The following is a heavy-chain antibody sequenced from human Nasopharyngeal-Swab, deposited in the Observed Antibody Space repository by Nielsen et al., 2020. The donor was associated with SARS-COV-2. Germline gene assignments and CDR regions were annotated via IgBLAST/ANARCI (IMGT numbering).Heavy chain of an antibody. J-gene: IGHJ4*02. CDR3: ARLGSGSYSDY. V-gene: IGHV4-30-4*01. D-gene: IGHD3-10*01. CDR2: IYYSGST. Sequence: SETLSLTCTVSGGSISSGDYYWSSIRQPPGKGLEWIGYIYYSGSTYYNPSLKSRVTLSVDTSKNQFSLKLSSVTAADTAVYYCARLGSGSYSDYWGQGTLVTVSS. CDR1: GGSISSGDYY.